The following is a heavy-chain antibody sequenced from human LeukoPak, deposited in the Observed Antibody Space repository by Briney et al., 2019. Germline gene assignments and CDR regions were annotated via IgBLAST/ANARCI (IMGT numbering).Heavy chain of an antibody. J-gene: IGHJ4*02. CDR1: GGTFNSYA. Sequence: SVKVSGKASGGTFNSYAISWVRQAPGQGLEWMGGIIPIFGTANYAQKFQGRVTITADESTSTAYMELSSLRSEDTAVYYCARATRYYDSSGYPTLATYYFDYWGQGTLVTVSS. CDR2: IIPIFGTA. CDR3: ARATRYYDSSGYPTLATYYFDY. V-gene: IGHV1-69*13. D-gene: IGHD3-22*01.